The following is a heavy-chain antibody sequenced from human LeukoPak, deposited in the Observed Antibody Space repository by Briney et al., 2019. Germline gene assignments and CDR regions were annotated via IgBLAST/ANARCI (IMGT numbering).Heavy chain of an antibody. D-gene: IGHD2-2*01. CDR3: ARPVGYCSSTSCSAGGYNWFDP. CDR1: GYTFTGYY. CDR2: INPNSGGT. V-gene: IGHV1-2*02. Sequence: ASVKVSCKASGYTFTGYYMHWVRQAPGQGLEWMGWINPNSGGTNYARKFQGRVTMTRDTSISTAYMELSRLRSDDTAVYYCARPVGYCSSTSCSAGGYNWFDPWGQGTLVTVSS. J-gene: IGHJ5*02.